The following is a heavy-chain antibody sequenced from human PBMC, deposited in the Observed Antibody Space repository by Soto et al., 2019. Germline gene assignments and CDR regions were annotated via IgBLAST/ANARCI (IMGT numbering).Heavy chain of an antibody. J-gene: IGHJ6*02. CDR3: ARDAPIGDDQQAYYYYGIDV. CDR1: GGTFSSYA. V-gene: IGHV1-69*13. CDR2: IIPIFGTA. D-gene: IGHD1-1*01. Sequence: ASVKVSCKASGGTFSSYAISWVRQAPGQGLEWMGGIIPIFGTANYAQKFQGRVTITADESTSTAYMELSSLRSDDTAVYYCARDAPIGDDQQAYYYYGIDVWGQGTTVTVSS.